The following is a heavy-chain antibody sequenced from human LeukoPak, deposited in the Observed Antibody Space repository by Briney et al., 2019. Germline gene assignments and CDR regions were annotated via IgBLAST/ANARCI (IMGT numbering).Heavy chain of an antibody. J-gene: IGHJ4*02. Sequence: PGRSLRLSCAASGFTFGSYDMHWVRQAPGKGLEWVAVIWYDGSDKYYADSVKGRFTISRDISKNKLYLQMNSLRAEDTAVYYCARHKDWTFDYWGQGTLVTVSS. CDR1: GFTFGSYD. CDR2: IWYDGSDK. D-gene: IGHD3/OR15-3a*01. V-gene: IGHV3-33*01. CDR3: ARHKDWTFDY.